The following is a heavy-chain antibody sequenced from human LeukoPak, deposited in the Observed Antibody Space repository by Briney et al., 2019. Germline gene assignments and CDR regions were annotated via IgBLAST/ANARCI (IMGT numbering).Heavy chain of an antibody. J-gene: IGHJ5*02. D-gene: IGHD5-24*01. CDR2: IYYSGST. V-gene: IGHV4-39*07. Sequence: PSETLSLTCTVSGGSISSSSYYWGWIRQPPGKGLEWIGSIYYSGSTYYNPSLKSRVTISVDTSMNQFSLRLTSVTAADTAIYYCAKERDEGALLGWFDPWGPGTLVTVSS. CDR1: GGSISSSSYY. CDR3: AKERDEGALLGWFDP.